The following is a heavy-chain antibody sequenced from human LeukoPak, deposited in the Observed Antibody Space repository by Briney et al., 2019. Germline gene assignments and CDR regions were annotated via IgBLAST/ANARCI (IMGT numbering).Heavy chain of an antibody. D-gene: IGHD2-15*01. V-gene: IGHV4-61*02. J-gene: IGHJ6*03. CDR3: ARGGYPFYYMDV. CDR2: IYTSGST. CDR1: GGSISSGSYY. Sequence: SETLSLTCTVSGGSISSGSYYWSWIRQPAGKGLEWIGRIYTSGSTNYNPSLKSRVTISVDTSKNQFSLKLSSVTAADTAVYYCARGGYPFYYMDVWGKGTTVTVSS.